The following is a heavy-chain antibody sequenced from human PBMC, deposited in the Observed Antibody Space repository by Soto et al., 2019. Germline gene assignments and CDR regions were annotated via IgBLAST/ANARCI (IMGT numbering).Heavy chain of an antibody. CDR1: GGTFSSYT. V-gene: IGHV1-69*04. D-gene: IGHD2-15*01. CDR3: ARDRCSGGSCYYGAFDI. J-gene: IGHJ3*02. CDR2: IIPILGIA. Sequence: GASVKVSCKASGGTFSSYTISWVRQAPGQGLEWMGRIIPILGIANYAQKFQGRVTITADKSTSTAYMELSSLRSEDTAVYYCARDRCSGGSCYYGAFDIWGQGTMVNVSS.